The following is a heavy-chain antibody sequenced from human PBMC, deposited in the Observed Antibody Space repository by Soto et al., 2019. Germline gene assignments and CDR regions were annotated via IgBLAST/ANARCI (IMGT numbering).Heavy chain of an antibody. CDR1: GFTFSSYA. CDR2: ISGSGSST. CDR3: ARVISGDWNPLDY. Sequence: GGSLRLSCAASGFTFSSYAMSWVRQAPGKGLEWVSVISGSGSSTYYADSVKGRFTISRDNSKNTLYLQMNSLRAEDTAVYYSARVISGDWNPLDYWGQGTLVTAPQ. D-gene: IGHD1-1*01. J-gene: IGHJ4*02. V-gene: IGHV3-23*01.